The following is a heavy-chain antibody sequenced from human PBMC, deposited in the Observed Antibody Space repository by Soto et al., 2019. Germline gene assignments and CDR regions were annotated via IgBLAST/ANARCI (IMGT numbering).Heavy chain of an antibody. D-gene: IGHD6-19*01. J-gene: IGHJ4*02. CDR1: GFTFSSYG. CDR2: IWYDGSNK. V-gene: IGHV3-33*01. Sequence: QVQLVESGGGVVQPGRSLRLSCAASGFTFSSYGMHWVRQAPGKGLEWVAVIWYDGSNKYYADSVKGRFTISRDNSKNTLYLQMNSLRDEDTAVYYCARDRAGTGDYWGQGTLVTVSS. CDR3: ARDRAGTGDY.